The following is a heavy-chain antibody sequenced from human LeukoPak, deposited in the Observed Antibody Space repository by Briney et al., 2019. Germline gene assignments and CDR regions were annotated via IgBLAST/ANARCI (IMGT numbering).Heavy chain of an antibody. CDR3: ARGPPQLGMHDPFDF. D-gene: IGHD7-27*01. CDR1: GDTFTGHY. J-gene: IGHJ3*01. V-gene: IGHV1-2*02. Sequence: EASVKVSCKTRGDTFTGHYVHWVRQAPGQGLEWMGWINPDSGRADSAQKFQDTVAMTRDTPLSTVFLEVSRLRLNDTAVYFCARGPPQLGMHDPFDFWGQGTMVTVS. CDR2: INPDSGRA.